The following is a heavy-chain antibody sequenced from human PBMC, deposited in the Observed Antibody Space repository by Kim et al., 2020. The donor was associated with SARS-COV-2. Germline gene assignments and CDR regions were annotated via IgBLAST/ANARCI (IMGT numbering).Heavy chain of an antibody. CDR3: ARDHRGWLLYTADWSFDL. D-gene: IGHD2-21*02. CDR1: GGPISSYY. J-gene: IGHJ2*01. CDR2: IYYSGST. Sequence: SETLSLTCTVSGGPISSYYWCWIRQPPGQGLEWIGYIYYSGSTNYNSSLKRRGTITVDTSTNQFPLTLSSVTAADAAAYDCARDHRGWLLYTADWSFDLWGRGTLVTVSS. V-gene: IGHV4-59*01.